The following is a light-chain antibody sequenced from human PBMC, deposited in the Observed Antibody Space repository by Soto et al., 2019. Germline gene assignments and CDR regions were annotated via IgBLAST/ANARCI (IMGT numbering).Light chain of an antibody. CDR2: SAC. J-gene: IGKJ2*01. CDR1: QSVSSSD. Sequence: IVLTQSPGTLSLSPGERATLSCRASQSVSSSDLAWYQQKPGQATRLLIYSACSRATGIPDRFSGSGSGTDFTLTISRLEPEDFAVYYCQQYDTFGQGTKLEIK. CDR3: QQYDT. V-gene: IGKV3-20*01.